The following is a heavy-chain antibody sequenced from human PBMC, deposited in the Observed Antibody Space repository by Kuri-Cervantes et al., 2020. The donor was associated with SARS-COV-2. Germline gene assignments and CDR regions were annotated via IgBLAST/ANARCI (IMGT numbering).Heavy chain of an antibody. CDR3: ARRVDYKYWFDP. J-gene: IGHJ5*02. V-gene: IGHV4-39*01. CDR1: GDSISTSAYH. Sequence: GSLRLSCTGSGDSISTSAYHWGWIRQPPGKGLEWIGNIYYSGNTYYNPSLKSRVTMSVDTSKNQFSLKLNSVTAADTAVFYCARRVDYKYWFDPWGQGTLVTVSS. D-gene: IGHD4/OR15-4a*01. CDR2: IYYSGNT.